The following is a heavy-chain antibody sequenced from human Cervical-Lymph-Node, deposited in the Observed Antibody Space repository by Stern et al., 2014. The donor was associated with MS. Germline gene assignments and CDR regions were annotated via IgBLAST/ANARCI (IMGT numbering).Heavy chain of an antibody. J-gene: IGHJ4*02. V-gene: IGHV1-69*06. Sequence: QLVQSGAEVKKPGSSVKVSCKASGGTFNNHVISWVRQARGQGLEWMGGIIPMFGTPNYARKFQGRVTIIADKSTSTVHMVLSNLNDEDTAIYYCANRDMGYTYGRHDYWGQGTLVTVS. CDR2: IIPMFGTP. D-gene: IGHD5-12*01. CDR3: ANRDMGYTYGRHDY. CDR1: GGTFNNHV.